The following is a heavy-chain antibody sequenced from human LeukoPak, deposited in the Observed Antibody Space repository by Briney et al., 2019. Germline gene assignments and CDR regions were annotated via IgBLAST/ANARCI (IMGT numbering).Heavy chain of an antibody. Sequence: PSETLSLTCTVSGGSISSSSYYWGWIRRPPGKGLEWIGSIHYSGSTYYNPSLKSRVTISVDTSKNQFSLKLSSVTAADTAVYYCAHFGGRYYIGSNWFDPWGQGTLVTVSS. CDR1: GGSISSSSYY. J-gene: IGHJ5*02. V-gene: IGHV4-39*01. CDR2: IHYSGST. CDR3: AHFGGRYYIGSNWFDP. D-gene: IGHD1-26*01.